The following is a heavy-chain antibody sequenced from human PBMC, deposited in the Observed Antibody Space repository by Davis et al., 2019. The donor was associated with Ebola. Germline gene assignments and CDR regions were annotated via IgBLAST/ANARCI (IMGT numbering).Heavy chain of an antibody. CDR2: SFYSGST. CDR3: ASSYGVDV. Sequence: MPSETLSLTCTVSGDSIRSSSYYWGWIRQPPGKGLEWIGSSFYSGSTYYNPSLKSRVTISVDTSKNQFSLKLRSVTAADTAVYYCASSYGVDVWGKGTTVTVSS. CDR1: GDSIRSSSYY. V-gene: IGHV4-39*01. J-gene: IGHJ6*04.